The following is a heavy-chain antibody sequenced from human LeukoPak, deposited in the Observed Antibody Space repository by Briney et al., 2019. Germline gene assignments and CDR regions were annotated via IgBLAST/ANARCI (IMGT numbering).Heavy chain of an antibody. V-gene: IGHV1-24*01. Sequence: ASVKASCKVSGYTLTELSMHWVRQPPGKGLEWMGGFDPEDGETIYAQKFEGRVTMTEDTSTDTAYMELSSLRSEDTAVYYCATVVVTAPGEDYFDYWGQGTLVTVSS. D-gene: IGHD2-21*02. J-gene: IGHJ4*02. CDR2: FDPEDGET. CDR1: GYTLTELS. CDR3: ATVVVTAPGEDYFDY.